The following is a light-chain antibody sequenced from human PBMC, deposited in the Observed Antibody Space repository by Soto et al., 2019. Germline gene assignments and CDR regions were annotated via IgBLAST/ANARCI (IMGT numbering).Light chain of an antibody. CDR2: FAS. V-gene: IGKV3-15*01. Sequence: IGMTQSPATLSVSPGEKATLSCRASQTVSNNLAWYQQKPGQAPRLLIYFASTSATGIPARFSGSGSGTEFTLTISSLQSEDFAVYYCQQYNQWPLTFGRGTKADSK. CDR3: QQYNQWPLT. J-gene: IGKJ4*01. CDR1: QTVSNN.